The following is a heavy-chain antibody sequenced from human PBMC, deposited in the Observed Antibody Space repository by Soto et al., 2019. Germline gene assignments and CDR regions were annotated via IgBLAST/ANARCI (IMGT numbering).Heavy chain of an antibody. V-gene: IGHV4-39*01. D-gene: IGHD5-18*01. CDR3: ATRDSVDTAMVADY. CDR2: IYYSGST. CDR1: GGSISSSSYY. Sequence: SETLSLTCTVSGGSISSSSYYWGWIRQPPGKGLEWIGSIYYSGSTYYNPSLKSRVTISVDTSKNQFSLKLSSVTAADTAVYYCATRDSVDTAMVADYWGQGTLVTVSS. J-gene: IGHJ4*02.